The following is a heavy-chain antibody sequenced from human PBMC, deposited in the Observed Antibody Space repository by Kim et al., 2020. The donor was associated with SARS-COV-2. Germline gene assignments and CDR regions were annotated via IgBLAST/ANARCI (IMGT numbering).Heavy chain of an antibody. V-gene: IGHV1-46*01. D-gene: IGHD4-17*01. Sequence: AKKFHGRATMTRDTSTSTVNMELSILRSEDTAVYYCARPAGDYGTYYFDYWGQGTLVTVSS. CDR3: ARPAGDYGTYYFDY. J-gene: IGHJ4*02.